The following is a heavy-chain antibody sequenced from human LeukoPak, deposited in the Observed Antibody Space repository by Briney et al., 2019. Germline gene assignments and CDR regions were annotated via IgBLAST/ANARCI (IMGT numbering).Heavy chain of an antibody. CDR1: GYTFTSYG. D-gene: IGHD3-3*01. CDR3: ARQNYDFWSGYDYNWFDP. J-gene: IGHJ5*02. V-gene: IGHV5-10-1*01. Sequence: KVSCKASGYTFTSYGISWVRQMPGKGLEWMGRIDPSDSYTNYSPSFQGHVTISADKSISTAYLQWSSLKASDTAMYYCARQNYDFWSGYDYNWFDPWGQGTLVTVSS. CDR2: IDPSDSYT.